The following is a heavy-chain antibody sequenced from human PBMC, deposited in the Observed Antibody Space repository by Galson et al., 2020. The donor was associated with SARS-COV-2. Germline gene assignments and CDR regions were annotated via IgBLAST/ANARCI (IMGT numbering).Heavy chain of an antibody. CDR3: AREPSPVAFDS. Sequence: SETLSHTCTVAGGSISTYYWTWIRQPPGKGLEWIGYIFYSGSTHYNPSLKSRVTISVDTPKNQFFLRLSSVTAADTAVYYCAREPSPVAFDSWGQGTLVAVTS. J-gene: IGHJ5*01. CDR2: IFYSGST. CDR1: GGSISTYY. V-gene: IGHV4-59*01.